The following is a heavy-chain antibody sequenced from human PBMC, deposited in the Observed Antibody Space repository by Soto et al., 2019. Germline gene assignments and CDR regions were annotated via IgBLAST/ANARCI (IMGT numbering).Heavy chain of an antibody. CDR1: GFTVSTYY. J-gene: IGHJ4*02. V-gene: IGHV3-53*01. CDR3: ARCGKYSGTYSYHFDN. Sequence: GGSLRLSCAASGFTVSTYYMSWVRQAPGKGLEWVSVLYTGGSIYYADSVKGRFTISRDNSKNTLYLQMNSLRAEDTAVYWCARCGKYSGTYSYHFDNWGQGTLVTVSS. D-gene: IGHD1-26*01. CDR2: LYTGGSI.